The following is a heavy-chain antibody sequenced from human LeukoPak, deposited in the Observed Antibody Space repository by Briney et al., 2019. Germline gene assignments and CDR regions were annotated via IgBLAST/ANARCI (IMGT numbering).Heavy chain of an antibody. J-gene: IGHJ4*02. CDR1: GYTFTSYG. CDR3: ATDLAAGYSSSWYSVG. V-gene: IGHV1-18*01. D-gene: IGHD6-13*01. Sequence: ASVKVSCKASGYTFTSYGISWVRQAPGQGLEWMGWISAYNGNTNYAQKLQGRVTMTEDTSTDTAYMELSSLRSEDTAVYYCATDLAAGYSSSWYSVGWGQGTLVTVSS. CDR2: ISAYNGNT.